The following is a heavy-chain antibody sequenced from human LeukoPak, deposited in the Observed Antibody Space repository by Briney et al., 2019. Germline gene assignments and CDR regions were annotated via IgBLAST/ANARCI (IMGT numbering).Heavy chain of an antibody. Sequence: PGGSLRLSCAASGFTFSNYWMSWVRQAPGKGLEWVADIKQDGSEKYYVVSVKGRFTISRDNAKNSLYLQMNSLRAEDTAVYYCARPYYDYVWGSYRYVFAAGAFDIWGQGTMVTVSS. V-gene: IGHV3-7*01. D-gene: IGHD3-16*02. CDR3: ARPYYDYVWGSYRYVFAAGAFDI. CDR1: GFTFSNYW. CDR2: IKQDGSEK. J-gene: IGHJ3*02.